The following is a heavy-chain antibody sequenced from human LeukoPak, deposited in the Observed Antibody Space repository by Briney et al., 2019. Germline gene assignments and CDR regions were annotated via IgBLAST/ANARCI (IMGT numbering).Heavy chain of an antibody. Sequence: SETLSLTCTVSGGSISSSSYYWGWIRQPPGKGLEWIGSIYYSGSTYYNPSLKSRVAISVDTSKNQFSLKLSSVTAADTAVYYCARPTPAPYDFWSAQSAFDIWGQGTMVTVSS. J-gene: IGHJ3*02. CDR1: GGSISSSSYY. CDR2: IYYSGST. CDR3: ARPTPAPYDFWSAQSAFDI. V-gene: IGHV4-39*01. D-gene: IGHD3-3*01.